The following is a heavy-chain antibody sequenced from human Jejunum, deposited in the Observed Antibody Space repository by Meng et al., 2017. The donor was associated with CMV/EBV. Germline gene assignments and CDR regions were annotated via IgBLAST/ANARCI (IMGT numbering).Heavy chain of an antibody. V-gene: IGHV3-30*02. CDR3: AKISDSDNDNHVLDF. CDR2: IRFDGNNK. Sequence: GFTFSSYEMNWVRQAQGKGLEWLTSIRFDGNNKYYADSVKGRFAISRDNFKKTVYLHMNSLRPEDTAVYYCAKISDSDNDNHVLDFWGQGTMVTVSS. CDR1: GFTFSSYE. D-gene: IGHD1-1*01. J-gene: IGHJ3*01.